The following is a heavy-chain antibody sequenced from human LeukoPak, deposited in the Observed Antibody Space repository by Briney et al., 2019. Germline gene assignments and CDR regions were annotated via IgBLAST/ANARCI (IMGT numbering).Heavy chain of an antibody. D-gene: IGHD3-10*01. V-gene: IGHV3-33*01. J-gene: IGHJ4*02. CDR2: IWYDGSNK. CDR3: ARGELLLWFGEDYYFDY. CDR1: GFTFSSYG. Sequence: GGSLRLSCAASGFTFSSYGMHWVRQAPGKGLEWVAVIWYDGSNKYYADSVKGRFTISRDNSKNTLYLQMNSLRAEDTAVYYCARGELLLWFGEDYYFDYWGQGTLVTVSS.